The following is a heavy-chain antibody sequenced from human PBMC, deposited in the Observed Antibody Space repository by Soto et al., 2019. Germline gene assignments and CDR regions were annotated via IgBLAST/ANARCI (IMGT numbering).Heavy chain of an antibody. CDR1: GYTFTSYY. D-gene: IGHD6-13*01. V-gene: IGHV1-46*01. Sequence: QVQLVXXXAXVXXPGXXVXXSCKXSGYTFTSYYMHWVRQAPGQGLVWMGIINPSGGSTSYAQKFQGRVTMTRDTSTSTVYMELSSLRSEDTAVYYCARFSQQLVYYGMDVWGQGTTVTVSS. CDR3: ARFSQQLVYYGMDV. CDR2: INPSGGST. J-gene: IGHJ6*02.